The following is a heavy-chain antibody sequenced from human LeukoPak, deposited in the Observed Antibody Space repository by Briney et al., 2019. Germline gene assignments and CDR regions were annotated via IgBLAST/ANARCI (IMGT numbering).Heavy chain of an antibody. D-gene: IGHD1-1*01. J-gene: IGHJ4*02. CDR2: INNDGRTT. CDR3: ARTRERGLYYFDY. Sequence: GGSLRLSCAASGFSFSDYYMHWVRQAPGKVLLWVSRINNDGRTTMYADSVKGRFTISRDNAENKLYLQMNSLRAEDTAVYYCARTRERGLYYFDYWGRGILVTVSS. CDR1: GFSFSDYY. V-gene: IGHV3-74*03.